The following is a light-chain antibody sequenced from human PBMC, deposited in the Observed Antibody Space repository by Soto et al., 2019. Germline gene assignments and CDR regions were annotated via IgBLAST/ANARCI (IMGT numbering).Light chain of an antibody. V-gene: IGKV3-20*01. J-gene: IGKJ3*01. Sequence: EIVMTQSPGTLSLSPGETATLSCRASQRVSSNYVAWFHQKPGQAPRLLIYGASSRSTGFPDRFSASGSGTDFTLTIIRPESEDFSVYYCQQYGRSPFTLGPGTKVDIK. CDR2: GAS. CDR3: QQYGRSPFT. CDR1: QRVSSNY.